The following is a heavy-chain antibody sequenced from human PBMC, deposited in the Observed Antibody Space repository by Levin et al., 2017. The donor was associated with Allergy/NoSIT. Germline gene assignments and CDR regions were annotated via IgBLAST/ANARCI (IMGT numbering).Heavy chain of an antibody. Sequence: SETLSLTCTVSGGSISSYYWSWIRQPPGKGLEWIGYIYYSGSTNYNPSLKSRVTISVDTSKNQFSLKLSSVTAADTAVYYCARGGGSDWVGGWFDPWGQGTLVTVSS. V-gene: IGHV4-59*01. J-gene: IGHJ5*02. CDR1: GGSISSYY. CDR2: IYYSGST. CDR3: ARGGGSDWVGGWFDP. D-gene: IGHD1-26*01.